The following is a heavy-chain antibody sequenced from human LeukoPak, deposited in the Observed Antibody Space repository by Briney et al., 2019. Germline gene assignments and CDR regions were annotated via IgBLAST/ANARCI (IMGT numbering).Heavy chain of an antibody. CDR1: GYSISIVHY. D-gene: IGHD6-19*01. CDR3: ARATLAGYTRGWSLGASDI. CDR2: FNNDGNT. V-gene: IGHV4-38-2*01. J-gene: IGHJ3*02. Sequence: PSKTLSLTCAASGYSISIVHYWGGFRQPPGRGLGWLAIFNNDGNTYYNPSLRSRVTISLDTSNNQFSLQLTSVTAADTALYYCARATLAGYTRGWSLGASDIWGQGTKVTVSP.